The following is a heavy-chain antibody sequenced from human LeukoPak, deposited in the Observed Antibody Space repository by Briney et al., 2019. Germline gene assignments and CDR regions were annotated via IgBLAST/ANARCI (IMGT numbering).Heavy chain of an antibody. CDR2: IYYSGST. J-gene: IGHJ4*02. CDR3: ARSECSGGSCYSDY. Sequence: SGTLSLTCTVSGGSISSYYWSWIRQPPGKGLEWIGYIYYSGSTNYNPSLKSRVTISVDTSKNQFSLKLSSVTAADTAVYYCARSECSGGSCYSDYWGQGTLVTVSS. CDR1: GGSISSYY. V-gene: IGHV4-59*01. D-gene: IGHD2-15*01.